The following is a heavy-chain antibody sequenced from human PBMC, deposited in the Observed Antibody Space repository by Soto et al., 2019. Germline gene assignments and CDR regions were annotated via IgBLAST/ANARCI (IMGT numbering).Heavy chain of an antibody. CDR2: ISGSGGST. J-gene: IGHJ6*02. D-gene: IGHD3-22*01. CDR1: GFTFSSYA. Sequence: GGSLRLSCAASGFTFSSYAMSWVRQAPGKGLEWVSAISGSGGSTYYADSVKGRFTISRDNSKNTLYLQMNSLRAEDTAVYYCAKDDTAEQSGYYPPAYGMDVWGQGTTVTVSS. CDR3: AKDDTAEQSGYYPPAYGMDV. V-gene: IGHV3-23*01.